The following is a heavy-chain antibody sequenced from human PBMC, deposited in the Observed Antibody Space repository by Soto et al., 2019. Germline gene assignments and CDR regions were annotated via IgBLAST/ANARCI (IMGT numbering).Heavy chain of an antibody. V-gene: IGHV3-30*18. J-gene: IGHJ4*02. CDR3: AKLVGDYDY. D-gene: IGHD4-17*01. CDR1: GFTFSSYG. Sequence: QVQLVESGGGVVQPGRSLRLSCAASGFTFSSYGMHWVRQAPGKGLEWVAVISYDGSNKYYADSVKGRFTISRDNSKNPLYLQMNSLRADDTAVYYWAKLVGDYDYWGQGTLGTVSS. CDR2: ISYDGSNK.